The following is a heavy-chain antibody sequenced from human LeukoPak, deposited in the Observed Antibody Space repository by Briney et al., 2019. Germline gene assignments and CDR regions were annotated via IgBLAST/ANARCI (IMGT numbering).Heavy chain of an antibody. V-gene: IGHV1-2*02. CDR2: INPNSGGT. CDR3: ATHRHYYDSSGYRDY. J-gene: IGHJ4*02. CDR1: GYTFTGYY. D-gene: IGHD3-22*01. Sequence: AASVKVSCKASGYTFTGYYMHWVRQAPGQGLEWMGWINPNSGGTNYAQKLQGRVTMTRDTSISTAYMELSRLRSDDTAVYYCATHRHYYDSSGYRDYWGQGTLVTVSS.